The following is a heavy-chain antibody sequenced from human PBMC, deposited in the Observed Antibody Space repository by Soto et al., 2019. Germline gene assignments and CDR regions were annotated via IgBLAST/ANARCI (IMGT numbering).Heavy chain of an antibody. Sequence: PSYTLSLSCRVSEGCMNSDGSYWGWIRQPPGKGLEWIGVINHSGSTYHNLSLKGRVTMSVDASRNQFSLKLTSMTAADTAVYYCARLGGYVSVGYYYLWDSWGQGTLVTVSS. CDR2: INHSGST. V-gene: IGHV4-39*01. CDR1: EGCMNSDGSY. J-gene: IGHJ4*02. CDR3: ARLGGYVSVGYYYLWDS. D-gene: IGHD3-22*01.